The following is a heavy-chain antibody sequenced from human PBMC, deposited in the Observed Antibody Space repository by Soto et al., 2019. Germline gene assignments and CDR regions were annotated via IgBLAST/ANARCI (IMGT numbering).Heavy chain of an antibody. CDR1: GGSISSGDYY. V-gene: IGHV4-30-4*01. J-gene: IGHJ5*02. D-gene: IGHD1-20*01. CDR2: IYYSGST. Sequence: SETLSLTCTVSGGSISSGDYYWSWIRQPPGKGLKWIGYIYYSGSTYYNPSLKSRVTISVDTSKNQFSLKLSSVTAADTAVYYCARGPHNWNERGWFDPWGQGTLVTVSS. CDR3: ARGPHNWNERGWFDP.